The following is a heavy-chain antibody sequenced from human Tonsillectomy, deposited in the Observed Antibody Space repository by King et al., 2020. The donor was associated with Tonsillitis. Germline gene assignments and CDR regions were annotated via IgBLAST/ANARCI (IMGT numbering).Heavy chain of an antibody. D-gene: IGHD3-22*01. CDR2: ISYDGSNK. Sequence: VQLVESGGGVVQPGRSLRLSCAASGFTFRNYGIHWVRQAPGKGLEWVAVISYDGSNKYYADSVKGRFTISRDKSKNTLYLQLNSLRAEDTAVYYCAKDEGSSGYTDAFDIWGQGTWSPSLQ. CDR3: AKDEGSSGYTDAFDI. CDR1: GFTFRNYG. V-gene: IGHV3-30*18. J-gene: IGHJ3*02.